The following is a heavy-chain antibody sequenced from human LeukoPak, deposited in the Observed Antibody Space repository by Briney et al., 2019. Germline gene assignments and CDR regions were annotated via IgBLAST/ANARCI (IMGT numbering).Heavy chain of an antibody. D-gene: IGHD4-17*01. CDR3: ARDRGPEYGDYGGPYDN. V-gene: IGHV4-31*03. Sequence: PSETLSLTCTVSGGSISSGGYYWSWIRQYPGKGLEWIGYIYYSGSTYYNPALKSRVAISLDTSKNQFSLKLSSVTAADTAVYYCARDRGPEYGDYGGPYDNWGQGTLVTVSS. CDR2: IYYSGST. J-gene: IGHJ4*02. CDR1: GGSISSGGYY.